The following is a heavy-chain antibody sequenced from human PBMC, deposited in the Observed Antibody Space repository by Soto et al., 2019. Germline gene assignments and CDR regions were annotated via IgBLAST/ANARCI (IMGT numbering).Heavy chain of an antibody. D-gene: IGHD2-15*01. CDR2: IIPIFGTA. V-gene: IGHV1-69*12. CDR3: AREGWGGYCSGGSCSKFDY. CDR1: GGTFSSYA. Sequence: QVQLVQSGAEVKKPGSSVKVSCKASGGTFSSYAISWVRQAPGQGLEWMGGIIPIFGTANYAQKFQGRVTITADESTCTAYMELSSLRSEDTAVYYGAREGWGGYCSGGSCSKFDYWGQGTLVTVSS. J-gene: IGHJ4*02.